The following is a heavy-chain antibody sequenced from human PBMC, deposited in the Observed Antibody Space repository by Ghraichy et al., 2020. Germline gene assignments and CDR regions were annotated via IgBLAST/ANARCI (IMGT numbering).Heavy chain of an antibody. D-gene: IGHD6-19*01. CDR3: ARVAQAVAAWFDP. CDR1: GYTFTGYY. J-gene: IGHJ5*02. CDR2: INPNSGGT. Sequence: ASVKVSCKASGYTFTGYYMHWVRQAPGQGLEWMGWINPNSGGTNYAQKFQGRVTMTRDTSISTAYMELSRLRSDDTAVDYCARVAQAVAAWFDPWGQGTLVTVSS. V-gene: IGHV1-2*02.